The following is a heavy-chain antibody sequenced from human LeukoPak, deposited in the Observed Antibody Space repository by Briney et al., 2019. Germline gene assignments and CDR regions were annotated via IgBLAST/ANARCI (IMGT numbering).Heavy chain of an antibody. CDR3: ARDLDYGSGSSPIDP. Sequence: ASVKVSCKASGYTFTGYYMHWVRQAPGQGLEWMGWINPNSGGTNYAQKFRGRVTMTRDTSISTAYMELSRLRSDDTAVYYCARDLDYGSGSSPIDPWGQGTLVTVSS. V-gene: IGHV1-2*02. D-gene: IGHD3-10*01. CDR2: INPNSGGT. J-gene: IGHJ5*02. CDR1: GYTFTGYY.